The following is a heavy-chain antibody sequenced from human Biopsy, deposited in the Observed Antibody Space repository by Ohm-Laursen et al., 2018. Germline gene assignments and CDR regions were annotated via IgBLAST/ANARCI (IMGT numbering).Heavy chain of an antibody. Sequence: TQTLTLTRTFSGFSLGTSGLGVGWIRQPPGKALEWLALIHWNDDERYNPSLKNRLSITKDTSKNQVVLTMTNMDPVDAATYYCTQRPRRWFGESSFPETGGDYLGQGTLVTVSS. CDR1: GFSLGTSGLG. J-gene: IGHJ4*02. D-gene: IGHD3-10*01. CDR2: IHWNDDE. V-gene: IGHV2-5*01. CDR3: TQRPRRWFGESSFPETGGDY.